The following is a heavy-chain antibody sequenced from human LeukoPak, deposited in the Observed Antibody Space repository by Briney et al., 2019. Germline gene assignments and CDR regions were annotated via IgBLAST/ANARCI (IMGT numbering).Heavy chain of an antibody. V-gene: IGHV3-53*01. CDR2: IYSGGST. CDR1: GFTVSSNY. Sequence: GGSLRLSCAASGFTVSSNYMSWVRQAPGKGLEWVSVIYSGGSTYYADSVKGRFTISGDNSKNTLYLQVNSLRAEDTAVYYCARGGLRYFDWLRFDYWGQGTLVTVSS. J-gene: IGHJ4*02. D-gene: IGHD3-9*01. CDR3: ARGGLRYFDWLRFDY.